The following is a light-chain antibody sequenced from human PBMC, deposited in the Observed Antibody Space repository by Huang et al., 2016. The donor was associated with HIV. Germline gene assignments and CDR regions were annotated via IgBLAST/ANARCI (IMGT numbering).Light chain of an antibody. CDR3: QQYGSSPPT. CDR2: GAS. Sequence: ELVLTQSPGTLSLSPGERATLSCRASQSVSSSYLAWYQQKPGQAPGLLIYGASSRATGIPDRFSGSGSGTDFTLTISRLEPEDFAVYFCQQYGSSPPTFGQGTKVEIK. CDR1: QSVSSSY. V-gene: IGKV3-20*01. J-gene: IGKJ1*01.